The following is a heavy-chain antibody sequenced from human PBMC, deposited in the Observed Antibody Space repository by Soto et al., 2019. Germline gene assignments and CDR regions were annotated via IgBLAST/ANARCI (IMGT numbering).Heavy chain of an antibody. CDR1: GYTFTSYD. D-gene: IGHD5-18*01. Sequence: QVQLVQSGAEVKKPGASVKVSCKASGYTFTSYDINWVRQATGQGLEWMGWMNPNSGNTGYAQKFQGRVTMTRNTSISTAYMELGSLRSEDTAVYYWARGPVGGGYSYGYLTYWGQGTLVTVSS. CDR3: ARGPVGGGYSYGYLTY. CDR2: MNPNSGNT. J-gene: IGHJ4*02. V-gene: IGHV1-8*01.